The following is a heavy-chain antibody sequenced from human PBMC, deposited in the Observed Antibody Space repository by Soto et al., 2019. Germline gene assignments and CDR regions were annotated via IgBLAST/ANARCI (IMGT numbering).Heavy chain of an antibody. D-gene: IGHD3-3*01. Sequence: ASVKVSCKASGYTFTSYGISWVRQAPGQGLEWMGWISAYNGNTNYAQKLQGRVTMTTDTSTSTAYMELRSLRSDDTAVYYCAITPKYDFWSGYYLPDAFDIWGQGTMVTVSS. CDR1: GYTFTSYG. CDR3: AITPKYDFWSGYYLPDAFDI. CDR2: ISAYNGNT. J-gene: IGHJ3*02. V-gene: IGHV1-18*01.